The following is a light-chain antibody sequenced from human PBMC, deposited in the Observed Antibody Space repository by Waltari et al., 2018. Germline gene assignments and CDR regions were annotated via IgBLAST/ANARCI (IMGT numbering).Light chain of an antibody. CDR3: QSYDSSNFWV. CDR1: GGSIASAY. V-gene: IGLV6-57*02. Sequence: NFMLTQPHSVSESPGKTVIISCTGSGGSIASAYVQWYRQRPGSAPTTVIYEDTRRPSGESDRFSGSIDSSSNSASLTISGLKTDDEADYYCQSYDSSNFWVFGGGTKLTVL. CDR2: EDT. J-gene: IGLJ3*02.